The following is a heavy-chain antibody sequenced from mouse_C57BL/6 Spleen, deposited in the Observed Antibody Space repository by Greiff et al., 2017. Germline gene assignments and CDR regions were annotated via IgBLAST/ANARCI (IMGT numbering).Heavy chain of an antibody. CDR1: GYTFTDYE. V-gene: IGHV1-15*01. CDR2: IDPETGGT. D-gene: IGHD3-3*01. Sequence: QVQLQQSGAELVRPGASVTLSCKASGYTFTDYEMHWVKQTPVHGLEWIGAIDPETGGTAYNQKFKGKAILTADKSSSTAYMELRSLTSEDSAVYYCTSGGDGLFAYWGQGTLVTVSA. CDR3: TSGGDGLFAY. J-gene: IGHJ3*01.